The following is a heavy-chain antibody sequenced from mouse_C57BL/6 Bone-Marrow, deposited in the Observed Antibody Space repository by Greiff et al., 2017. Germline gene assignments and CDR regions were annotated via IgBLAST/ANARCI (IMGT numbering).Heavy chain of an antibody. V-gene: IGHV14-1*01. CDR2: IDPEDGDT. Sequence: VQLEESGAELVRPGASVKLSCTASGFNIKDYYMHWVKQRPEQGLEWIGRIDPEDGDTEYAPKFQGKATVTADTSANTAYLQLSSLTSEDTAVYYCSTGYFDVCGTGTAVTVS. CDR1: GFNIKDYY. J-gene: IGHJ1*03. CDR3: STGYFDV.